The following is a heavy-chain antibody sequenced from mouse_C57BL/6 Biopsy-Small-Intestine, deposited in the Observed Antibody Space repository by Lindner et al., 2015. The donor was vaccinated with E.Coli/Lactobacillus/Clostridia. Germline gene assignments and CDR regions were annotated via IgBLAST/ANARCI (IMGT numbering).Heavy chain of an antibody. J-gene: IGHJ3*01. CDR2: IYPGSGNS. D-gene: IGHD2-5*01. Sequence: VQLQESGPELVKPGASVKISCKASGYSFTSYYIHWAKQRPGQGLEWIGWIYPGSGNSKYNEKFKGKATLTADTSSSTAYMQLSSLTSEDSAVYYCATLSNWFTYWGQGTLVTVSA. V-gene: IGHV1-66*01. CDR3: ATLSNWFTY. CDR1: GYSFTSYY.